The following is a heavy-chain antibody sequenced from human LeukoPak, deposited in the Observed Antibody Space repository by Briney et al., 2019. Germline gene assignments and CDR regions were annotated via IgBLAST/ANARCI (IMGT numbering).Heavy chain of an antibody. Sequence: GGSLRLSCAASGFTFSSYGMNWVRQAPGKGLEWLSYISRSSSSILYADSVKGRFTISRDNAKNSLFLQMNSLRAEDSAVYYCARDVYDSGRGAFDILGQGTMVTVSS. J-gene: IGHJ3*02. V-gene: IGHV3-48*04. CDR2: ISRSSSSI. CDR3: ARDVYDSGRGAFDI. D-gene: IGHD3-10*01. CDR1: GFTFSSYG.